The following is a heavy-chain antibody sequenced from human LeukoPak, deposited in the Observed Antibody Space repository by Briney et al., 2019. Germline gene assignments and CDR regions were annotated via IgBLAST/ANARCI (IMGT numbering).Heavy chain of an antibody. V-gene: IGHV4-39*01. CDR2: IYYSGST. CDR1: GGSISSSSYY. D-gene: IGHD6-19*01. CDR3: AAFSSGPAHFDY. J-gene: IGHJ4*02. Sequence: SETLSLTCTVSGGSISSSSYYWGWIRQPPGKGLEWIGSIYYSGSTYYNPSLKSRVTISVDTSKNQFSLKLSSVTAADTAVYYCAAFSSGPAHFDYWGQGTLVTVSS.